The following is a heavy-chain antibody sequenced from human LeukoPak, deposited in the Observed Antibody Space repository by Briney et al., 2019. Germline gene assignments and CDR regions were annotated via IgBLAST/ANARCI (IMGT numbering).Heavy chain of an antibody. D-gene: IGHD3-10*01. CDR3: AKYFASGSYYKLPH. CDR1: GVTHSDYA. V-gene: IGHV3-23*01. J-gene: IGHJ1*01. Sequence: GGSLRLSCAASGVTHSDYAMSWVRQAPGKGLEWVSTISGSGAYTYYADSVKGRFTISRDNSKNTLYLQMNSLRAEDTAVYYCAKYFASGSYYKLPHWGQGTLVTVSS. CDR2: ISGSGAYT.